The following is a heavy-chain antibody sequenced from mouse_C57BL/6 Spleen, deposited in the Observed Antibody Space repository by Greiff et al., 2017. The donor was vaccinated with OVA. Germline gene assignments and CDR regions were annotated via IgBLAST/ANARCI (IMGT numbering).Heavy chain of an antibody. V-gene: IGHV1-81*01. CDR1: GYTFTSYG. CDR2: IYPRSGNT. Sequence: VKVVESGAELARPGASVKLSCKASGYTFTSYGISWVKQRTGQGLEWIGEIYPRSGNTYYNEKFKGKATLTADKSSSTAYMELRSLTSEDSAVYFCARTGTTYFDYWGQGTTLTVSS. J-gene: IGHJ2*01. CDR3: ARTGTTYFDY. D-gene: IGHD4-1*01.